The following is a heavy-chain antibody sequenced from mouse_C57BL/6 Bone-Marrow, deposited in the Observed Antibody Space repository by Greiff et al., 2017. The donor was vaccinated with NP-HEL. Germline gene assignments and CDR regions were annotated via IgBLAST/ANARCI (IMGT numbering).Heavy chain of an antibody. V-gene: IGHV1-50*01. J-gene: IGHJ3*01. CDR1: GYTFTSYW. CDR3: ARSTWFAY. CDR2: IDPSDSYT. Sequence: QVQLQQPGAELVKPGASVKLSCKASGYTFTSYWMQWVKQRPGPGLEWIGEIDPSDSYTNYNQKFKGKATLTVDTSSSTAYMQLSSLTSEDSAVYYCARSTWFAYWGQGTLVTVSA.